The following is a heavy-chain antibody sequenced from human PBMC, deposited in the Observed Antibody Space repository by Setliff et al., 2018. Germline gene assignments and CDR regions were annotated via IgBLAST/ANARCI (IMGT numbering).Heavy chain of an antibody. V-gene: IGHV3-23*01. Sequence: GGSLRLSCAASEFILSSFAMNWVRQAPRKGLEWVSSISSNGGSTYYADSVKGRFTISRDNSENTLYLQMNSLRAEDTAVYYCAPFCSHSSYCPPPDWGQGTLVTVSS. CDR2: ISSNGGST. CDR3: APFCSHSSYCPPPD. D-gene: IGHD2-15*01. CDR1: EFILSSFA. J-gene: IGHJ4*02.